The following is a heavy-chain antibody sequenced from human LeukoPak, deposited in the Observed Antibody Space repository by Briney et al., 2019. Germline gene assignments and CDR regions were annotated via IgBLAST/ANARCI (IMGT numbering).Heavy chain of an antibody. CDR2: ISGRGGST. J-gene: IGHJ6*02. CDR3: AKEGYCSSTSCLDADYYYYYGMDV. D-gene: IGHD2-2*01. CDR1: GFTFSSYA. V-gene: IGHV3-23*01. Sequence: PGGSLRLSCAASGFTFSSYAMSWVRQAPGKGLEWVSAISGRGGSTYYADSVKARFTISRDNSKNTLYLQMNSLRAEDTAVYYCAKEGYCSSTSCLDADYYYYYGMDVWGQGTTVTVSS.